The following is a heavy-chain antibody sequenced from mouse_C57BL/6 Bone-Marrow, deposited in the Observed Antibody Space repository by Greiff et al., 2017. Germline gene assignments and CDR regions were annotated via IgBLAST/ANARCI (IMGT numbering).Heavy chain of an antibody. V-gene: IGHV10-3*01. CDR3: VREGIYYYGSSYVGFAY. CDR2: IRSKSSNYAT. D-gene: IGHD1-1*01. J-gene: IGHJ3*01. Sequence: EVHLVESGGGLVQPKGSLKLSCAASGFTFNTYAMHWVRQAPGKGLEWVARIRSKSSNYATYYADSVKDRFTISRDDSQSMLYLQMNNLKTEDTAMYYCVREGIYYYGSSYVGFAYWGQGTLVTVSA. CDR1: GFTFNTYA.